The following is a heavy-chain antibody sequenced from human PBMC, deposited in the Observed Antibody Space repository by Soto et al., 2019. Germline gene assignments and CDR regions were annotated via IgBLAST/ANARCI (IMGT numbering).Heavy chain of an antibody. J-gene: IGHJ4*02. V-gene: IGHV1-69*01. CDR2: IIPIFETA. D-gene: IGHD6-13*01. Sequence: QVQLVQSGAEMKKPGSSVKVSCKVSGDSFSSYAISWVRQAPGEGLEWVGGIIPIFETANYAKNFQGRVTIPAVEFTTTASLEVTRLRPQDTAVFYCAASDSSSWQHDYWGQGTLITVSS. CDR3: AASDSSSWQHDY. CDR1: GDSFSSYA.